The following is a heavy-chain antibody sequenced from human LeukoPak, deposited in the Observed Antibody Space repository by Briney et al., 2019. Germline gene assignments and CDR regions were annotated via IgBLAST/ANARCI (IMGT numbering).Heavy chain of an antibody. J-gene: IGHJ3*02. V-gene: IGHV4-59*01. CDR2: IYYSGST. Sequence: SETLSLTCTVSGGSISSYYWSWIRQPPGKGLEWIGYIYYSGSTNYNPSLKSRVTISVDTSKNQFSLKLSSVTAADTAVYYCARDGIGGAFDIWGQGTMVTVSS. CDR1: GGSISSYY. D-gene: IGHD1-26*01. CDR3: ARDGIGGAFDI.